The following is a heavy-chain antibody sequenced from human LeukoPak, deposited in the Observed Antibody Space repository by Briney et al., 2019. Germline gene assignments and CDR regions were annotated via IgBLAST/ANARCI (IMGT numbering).Heavy chain of an antibody. Sequence: SETLSLTCTVSGGSISSSSYYWGWIRQPPGKGLEWIGSIYYSGSTYYNPSLKSRVTISVDTSKNQFSLKLSSVTAADTAVYYCAGRDDYGDYLFDYWGQGTLVTVSS. D-gene: IGHD4-17*01. V-gene: IGHV4-39*01. CDR3: AGRDDYGDYLFDY. J-gene: IGHJ4*02. CDR1: GGSISSSSYY. CDR2: IYYSGST.